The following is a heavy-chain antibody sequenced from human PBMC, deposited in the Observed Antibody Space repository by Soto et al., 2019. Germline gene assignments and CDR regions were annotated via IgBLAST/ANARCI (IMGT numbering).Heavy chain of an antibody. CDR3: ARRMRGASGNFDY. CDR1: GGSIDNYY. CDR2: IYYSGKT. V-gene: IGHV4-59*01. D-gene: IGHD2-8*01. Sequence: SETLSLTCTVSGGSIDNYYWSWIRQPPGKGLEWIGFIYYSGKTYYNPSLKSRVAISLDTSKNQFSLRLSSVVAADTALYYCARRMRGASGNFDYCGRGTLVTVSS. J-gene: IGHJ4*02.